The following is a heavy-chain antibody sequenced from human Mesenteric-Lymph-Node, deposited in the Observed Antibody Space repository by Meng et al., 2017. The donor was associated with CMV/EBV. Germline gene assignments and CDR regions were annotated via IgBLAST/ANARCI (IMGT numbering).Heavy chain of an antibody. CDR1: GDSIISSSYY. J-gene: IGHJ4*02. Sequence: SETLSLTCTVFGDSIISSSYYWGWIRQPPGKGLEWIGSIYYTGTTYYNPSLKSRVTISLETSKHQFSLRLTSVTAADTAVYYCARGLYQDTAMVPWGYWGQGTLVTVSS. CDR3: ARGLYQDTAMVPWGY. CDR2: IYYTGTT. V-gene: IGHV4-39*07. D-gene: IGHD5-18*01.